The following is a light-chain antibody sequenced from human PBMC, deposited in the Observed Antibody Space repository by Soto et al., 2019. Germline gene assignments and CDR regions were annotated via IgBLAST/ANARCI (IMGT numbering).Light chain of an antibody. CDR2: EVS. CDR1: SSDVGGYHY. V-gene: IGLV2-14*01. CDR3: SSYGSTSSRYV. J-gene: IGLJ1*01. Sequence: SALTQPASVSGSPGQSITISCTGTSSDVGGYHYVSWYQHHPGKAPKLMIYEVSNRPSGVSNRFSGSKSGNTASLTISGLQAEDEADYFCSSYGSTSSRYVFGTGTQLTVL.